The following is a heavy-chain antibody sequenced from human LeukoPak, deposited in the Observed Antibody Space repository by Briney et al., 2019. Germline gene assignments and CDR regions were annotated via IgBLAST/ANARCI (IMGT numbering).Heavy chain of an antibody. CDR3: TRHRGGGEIHFDY. CDR1: GFTFSTYS. CDR2: INSISAYL. D-gene: IGHD3-16*01. Sequence: PGRSLRLACAASGFTFSTYSMNWIRQAPGKGLEWVAAINSISAYLSPANPVQGRFSIPKDNANTELYLQTNSLRADDTAVYYCTRHRGGGEIHFDYWGQGTLVTVSS. V-gene: IGHV3-21*01. J-gene: IGHJ4*02.